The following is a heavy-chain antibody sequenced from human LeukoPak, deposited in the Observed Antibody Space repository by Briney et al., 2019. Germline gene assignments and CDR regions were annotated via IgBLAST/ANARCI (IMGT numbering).Heavy chain of an antibody. CDR3: ARVGSRGDWFDY. V-gene: IGHV3-48*01. J-gene: IGHJ5*01. CDR2: INTAGSAV. D-gene: IGHD1-26*01. Sequence: GGSLRLSCAASGFTVSSYGMTWVRQTPGKGLEWLFYINTAGSAVHYADSVKDRFTFSRDNAKNSLYLQMNSLRVEDTAIYYCARVGSRGDWFDYWGQGTRVTVSS. CDR1: GFTVSSYG.